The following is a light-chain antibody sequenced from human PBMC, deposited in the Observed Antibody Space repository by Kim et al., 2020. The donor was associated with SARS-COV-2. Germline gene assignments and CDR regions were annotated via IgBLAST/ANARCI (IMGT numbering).Light chain of an antibody. Sequence: EIVLTQSPGTLSLSPGERATLSCRASQSISTNLAWYQQKPGQAPRLLIYGASTRATGIPARFSGSGSGTEFTLTISSLQYDDFAIYHCQQYNNWLTWTFGQGTKVDIK. CDR2: GAS. CDR1: QSISTN. CDR3: QQYNNWLTWT. J-gene: IGKJ1*01. V-gene: IGKV3-15*01.